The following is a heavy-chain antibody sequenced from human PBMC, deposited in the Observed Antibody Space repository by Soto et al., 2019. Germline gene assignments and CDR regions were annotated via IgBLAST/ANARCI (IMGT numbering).Heavy chain of an antibody. D-gene: IGHD6-13*01. J-gene: IGHJ6*04. CDR2: ISGSGGST. CDR1: GFTFSSYA. Sequence: EVQLLESGGGLVQPGGSLRLSCAASGFTFSSYAMSWVRQAPGKGLEWVSAISGSGGSTYYADSVKGRFTISRDNSKNTLYLHMNSLRAEDTAVYYCAKQGYSSSWLDVWGKGTTVTVSS. V-gene: IGHV3-23*01. CDR3: AKQGYSSSWLDV.